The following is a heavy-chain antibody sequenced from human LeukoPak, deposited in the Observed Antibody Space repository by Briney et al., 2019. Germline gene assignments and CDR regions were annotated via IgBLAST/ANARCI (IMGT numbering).Heavy chain of an antibody. CDR1: GGSISSSY. Sequence: SETLSLTCSVSGGSISSSYWSWIRQPPGKGLEWVGYVYYSGNTNYNPSLKSRVTISVDTSKTQFSLKLTSVTAADTAVYYCARRGYSSSWSYWGQGTLVTVST. V-gene: IGHV4-59*01. CDR2: VYYSGNT. J-gene: IGHJ4*02. D-gene: IGHD6-13*01. CDR3: ARRGYSSSWSY.